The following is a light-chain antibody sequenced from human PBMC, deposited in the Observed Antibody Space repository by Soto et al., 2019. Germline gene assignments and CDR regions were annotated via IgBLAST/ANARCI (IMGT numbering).Light chain of an antibody. CDR2: DAY. V-gene: IGLV7-46*01. CDR3: MLSYSGTWV. Sequence: QAVVTQEPSVTVSPGGTVTLTCASSTGAVTGGHYPYWFQQKPGQAPRTLIYDAYNRHSWTPARFSGSLLGGKAALTLSGAQPEDEADYFCMLSYSGTWVFGGGTKLTVL. CDR1: TGAVTGGHY. J-gene: IGLJ3*02.